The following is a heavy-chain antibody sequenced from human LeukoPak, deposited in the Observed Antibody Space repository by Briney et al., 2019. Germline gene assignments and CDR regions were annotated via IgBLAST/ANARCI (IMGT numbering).Heavy chain of an antibody. Sequence: PGGSLRLSCAASGFTVSSNYMSWVRQAPGKGLEWGSVIDSGGSTYYADSVKGRFTISRDNSKNTLYLQMNSLRAEDTAVYYCARDRRITMRVVEEGNDAFDIWGQGTMVTVSS. CDR1: GFTVSSNY. D-gene: IGHD3-22*01. V-gene: IGHV3-66*01. CDR2: IDSGGST. CDR3: ARDRRITMRVVEEGNDAFDI. J-gene: IGHJ3*02.